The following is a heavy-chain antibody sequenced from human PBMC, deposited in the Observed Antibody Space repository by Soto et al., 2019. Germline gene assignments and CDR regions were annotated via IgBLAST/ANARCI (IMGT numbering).Heavy chain of an antibody. V-gene: IGHV3-30*03. D-gene: IGHD5-18*01. CDR3: VRDGGGGYSQVDH. CDR2: VSQDGSEK. Sequence: QVQLVESGGGVVQPGGSLRLSCVASGFSFRNYGMQWVRRVAGGGLEWVAVVSQDGSEKYYVDSLKGRFTISRDNSKNTMFLQMDSLGPDDTAVYYCVRDGGGGYSQVDHWGQGTLVTVSS. J-gene: IGHJ4*02. CDR1: GFSFRNYG.